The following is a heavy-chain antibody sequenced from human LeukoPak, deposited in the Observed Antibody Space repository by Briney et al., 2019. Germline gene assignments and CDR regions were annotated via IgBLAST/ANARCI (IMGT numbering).Heavy chain of an antibody. D-gene: IGHD6-13*01. CDR2: ISGSGGST. V-gene: IGHV3-23*01. CDR1: GFTFSSYA. J-gene: IGHJ4*02. Sequence: GGSLRLSCAASGFTFSSYAMSWVRQAPGKGLEWVSAISGSGGSTYYADSVKGRFTISRDNSKNTLYLQVNSLRAEDTAVYYCAKDTYSSSSVTLDYWGQGTLVTVSS. CDR3: AKDTYSSSSVTLDY.